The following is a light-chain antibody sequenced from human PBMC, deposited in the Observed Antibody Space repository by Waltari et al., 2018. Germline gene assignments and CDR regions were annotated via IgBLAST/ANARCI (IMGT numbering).Light chain of an antibody. J-gene: IGKJ5*01. Sequence: EVVLTQSPATLSLSPGERATLSCRASQSVDRYLAWYQQKPGQAPRLLIYDQFFRATGIPARFSGSGSGTDFTLTISSLEPEDFAVYYCQQRLNWPPVTFGQGTRLEIK. CDR3: QQRLNWPPVT. V-gene: IGKV3-11*01. CDR2: DQF. CDR1: QSVDRY.